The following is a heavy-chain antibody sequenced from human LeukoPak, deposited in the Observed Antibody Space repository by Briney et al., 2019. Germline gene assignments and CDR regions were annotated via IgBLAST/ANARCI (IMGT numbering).Heavy chain of an antibody. CDR2: ISSSSSTI. J-gene: IGHJ4*02. V-gene: IGHV3-48*02. Sequence: LEWVSYISSSSSTIYSADSVKGRFTISRDNAKTSLYLQMNSLRDEDTAVYYCARDRVGFDYWGQGTLVTVSS. CDR3: ARDRVGFDY. D-gene: IGHD3-3*01.